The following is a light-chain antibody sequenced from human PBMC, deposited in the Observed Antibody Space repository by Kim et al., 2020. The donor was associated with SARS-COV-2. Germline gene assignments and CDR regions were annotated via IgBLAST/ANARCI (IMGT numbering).Light chain of an antibody. CDR1: SSNIGINT. CDR3: AAWDDSLNRVV. J-gene: IGLJ2*01. V-gene: IGLV1-44*01. Sequence: QSVLTQPPSASGTPGQSVTISCSRSSSNIGINTVNWYQQLPGTAPKPLIYSNNQRPSGVPERFSGSKSVTSASLAIGGLQSEDEAHYYCAAWDDSLNRVVFGGGTQLTVL. CDR2: SNN.